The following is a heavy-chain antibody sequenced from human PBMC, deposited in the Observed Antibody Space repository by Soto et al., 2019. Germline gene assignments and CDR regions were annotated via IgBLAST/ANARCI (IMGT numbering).Heavy chain of an antibody. CDR2: ISGSGAYT. Sequence: GSVRRSCAASGCTFSPYAMNWVRQPPGKGLEWVSSISGSGAYTYYADSVQGRFTISRDNSKNTLNLQMNSLRAEDTAVYYCARDRHPYSTKYYFDYWGQGTLVTVSS. CDR3: ARDRHPYSTKYYFDY. V-gene: IGHV3-23*01. D-gene: IGHD2-2*01. J-gene: IGHJ4*02. CDR1: GCTFSPYA.